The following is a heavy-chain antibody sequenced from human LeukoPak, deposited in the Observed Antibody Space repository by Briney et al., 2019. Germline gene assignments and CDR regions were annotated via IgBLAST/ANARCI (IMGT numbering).Heavy chain of an antibody. V-gene: IGHV1-2*02. J-gene: IGHJ6*02. CDR1: GYTFTGCY. CDR3: ARVNYYYGSGSYSYYYGMDV. Sequence: GASVKVSCRASGYTFTGCYMHWVRQAPGQGLGWMGWITPNSDGTGCAQKFQGRVTVARDTSIGTAYMELSRLRSDDTAVYYCARVNYYYGSGSYSYYYGMDVWGQGTTVTVSS. CDR2: ITPNSDGT. D-gene: IGHD3-10*01.